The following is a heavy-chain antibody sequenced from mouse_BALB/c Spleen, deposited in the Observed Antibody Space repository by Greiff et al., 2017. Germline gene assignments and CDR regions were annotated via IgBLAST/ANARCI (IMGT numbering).Heavy chain of an antibody. J-gene: IGHJ3*01. Sequence: QVHVKQSGAELVRPGTSVKVSCKASGYAFTNYLIEWVKQRPGQGLEWIGVINPGSGGTNYNEKFKGKATLTADKSSSTAYMQLSSLTSDDSAVYFCARSGYSAAYWGQGTLVTVSA. CDR3: ARSGYSAAY. CDR1: GYAFTNYL. V-gene: IGHV1-54*01. D-gene: IGHD2-3*01. CDR2: INPGSGGT.